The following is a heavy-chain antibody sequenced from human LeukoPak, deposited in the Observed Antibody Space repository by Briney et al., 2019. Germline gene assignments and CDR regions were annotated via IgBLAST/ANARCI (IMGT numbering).Heavy chain of an antibody. V-gene: IGHV1-46*01. J-gene: IGHJ4*02. Sequence: ASVKVSCKASGYTFTSNYIHWVRQAPGQGLEWMGMIYPRDGSTSYAQKFQGRVTVTRDTSTSTVHMELSGLRSEDTAVYYCARDQEGFDYWAREPWSPSPQ. CDR2: IYPRDGST. CDR1: GYTFTSNY. CDR3: ARDQEGFDY.